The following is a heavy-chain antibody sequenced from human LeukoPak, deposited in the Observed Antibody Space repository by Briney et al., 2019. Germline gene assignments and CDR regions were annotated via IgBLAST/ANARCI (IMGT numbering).Heavy chain of an antibody. J-gene: IGHJ4*02. CDR2: INHSGST. CDR3: ARRPVPYYGSGGFDY. Sequence: SETLSLTCAVYGGSFSGYYWSWIRQPPGKWLEWIGEINHSGSTNYNPSLKSRVTISVDTSKNQFSLKLSSVTAADTAVYYCARRPVPYYGSGGFDYWGQGTLVTVSS. D-gene: IGHD3-10*01. V-gene: IGHV4-34*01. CDR1: GGSFSGYY.